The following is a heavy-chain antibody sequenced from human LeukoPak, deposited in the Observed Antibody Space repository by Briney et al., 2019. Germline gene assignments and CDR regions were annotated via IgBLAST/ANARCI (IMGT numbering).Heavy chain of an antibody. CDR1: GFTFGNYA. D-gene: IGHD2-2*01. J-gene: IGHJ4*02. CDR2: IRATVSGGAT. CDR3: SRGLRPAPLDY. Sequence: GGSLRLSCTASGFTFGNYAMSWVRQAPGKGLEWVAFIRATVSGGATEYAASVKDRFTISRDDSKRIAYLQMNSLKTDDTAVYYCSRGLRPAPLDYWGQGTLVTVSS. V-gene: IGHV3-49*04.